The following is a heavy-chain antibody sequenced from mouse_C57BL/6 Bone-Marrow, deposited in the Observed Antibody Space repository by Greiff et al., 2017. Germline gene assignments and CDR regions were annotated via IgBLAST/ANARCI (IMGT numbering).Heavy chain of an antibody. CDR3: ARGNGNYVLAMDC. CDR2: INPDNGGT. CDR1: GFTFTDYN. J-gene: IGHJ4*01. Sequence: VHVQQSGPELVKPGASVKIPCTASGFTFTDYNIDWVKQRHGQSLEWIGNINPDNGGTIYNQKFQDKATMTADTSSSTAYLELSSLTSEDTAVYYCARGNGNYVLAMDCWGQGTSVTVAS. D-gene: IGHD2-1*01. V-gene: IGHV1-18*01.